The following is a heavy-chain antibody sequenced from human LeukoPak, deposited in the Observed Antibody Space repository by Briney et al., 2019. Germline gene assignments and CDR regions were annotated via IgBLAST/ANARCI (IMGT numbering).Heavy chain of an antibody. CDR3: ARGIVVGRNWFDP. CDR1: GFTFSSHW. CDR2: INSDGSST. Sequence: QTGGSLRLSCAASGFTFSSHWMHWVRQAPGKGLVWVSRINSDGSSTSYADSVKGRFTISRDNAKNTLYLQMNSLRAEDTAVYYCARGIVVGRNWFDPWGQGTLVTVSS. D-gene: IGHD2-2*01. V-gene: IGHV3-74*01. J-gene: IGHJ5*02.